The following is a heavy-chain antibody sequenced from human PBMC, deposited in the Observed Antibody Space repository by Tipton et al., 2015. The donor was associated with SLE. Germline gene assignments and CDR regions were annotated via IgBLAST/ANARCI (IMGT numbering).Heavy chain of an antibody. CDR3: ARPMTTMTNDAFDI. D-gene: IGHD4-17*01. V-gene: IGHV4-38-2*01. CDR2: IYHSGST. CDR1: GFTFSSYA. Sequence: LRLSCAASGFTFSSYAMSWVRQPPGKGLEWIGSIYHSGSTYYNPSLKSRVTISVDTSKNQFSLKLNSVTAADTAVYYCARPMTTMTNDAFDIWGQGTMVTVSS. J-gene: IGHJ3*02.